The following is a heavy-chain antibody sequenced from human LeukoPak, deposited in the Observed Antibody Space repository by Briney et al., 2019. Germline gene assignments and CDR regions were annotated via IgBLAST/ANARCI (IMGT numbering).Heavy chain of an antibody. CDR1: AFTFDDYA. J-gene: IGHJ5*02. CDR2: ISWNSGSI. D-gene: IGHD6-13*01. Sequence: SLRLFCAASAFTFDDYAMHWVGQAPGKDLEEGSGISWNSGSIGYADSVKGRFAISRDNAKNSLYLQMNSLRAEDTALYYCAKDRHSPFIAAAGPFDPWGQGTLVTVSS. CDR3: AKDRHSPFIAAAGPFDP. V-gene: IGHV3-9*01.